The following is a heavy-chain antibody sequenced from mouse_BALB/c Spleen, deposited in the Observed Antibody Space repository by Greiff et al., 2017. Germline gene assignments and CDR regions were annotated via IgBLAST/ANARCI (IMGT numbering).Heavy chain of an antibody. CDR3: ARGRAYYGNYGDAMDY. V-gene: IGHV5-6-5*01. J-gene: IGHJ4*01. D-gene: IGHD2-10*01. CDR2: ISSGGST. Sequence: EVQLVESGGGLVKPGGSLKLSCAASGFTFSSYAMSWVRQTPEKRLEWVASISSGGSTYYPDSVKGRFTISRDNARNILYLQMSSLRSEDTAMYYCARGRAYYGNYGDAMDYWGQGTSVTVSS. CDR1: GFTFSSYA.